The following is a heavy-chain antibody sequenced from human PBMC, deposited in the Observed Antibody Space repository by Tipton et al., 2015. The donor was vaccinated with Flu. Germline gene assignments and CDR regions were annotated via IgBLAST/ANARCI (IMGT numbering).Heavy chain of an antibody. CDR1: GFNLSSYE. J-gene: IGHJ6*02. Sequence: SLRLSRSASGFNLSSYEMNWVRQAPGKGLEWVSKIDIHSRSIDYADSVRGRFTISRDSAKRLVYLQMNSLRVEDTAVYYCARGPLPDSNWYNGMDVWGQGTTVTVSS. CDR2: IDIHSRSI. CDR3: ARGPLPDSNWYNGMDV. D-gene: IGHD6-13*01. V-gene: IGHV3-48*03.